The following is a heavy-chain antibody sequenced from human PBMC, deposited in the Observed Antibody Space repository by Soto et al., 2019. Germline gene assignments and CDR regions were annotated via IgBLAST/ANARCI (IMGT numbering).Heavy chain of an antibody. J-gene: IGHJ3*02. CDR2: ISSKGENT. V-gene: IGHV3-64*01. Sequence: GGSLRLSCAASGFTFSSYAMHWVRQAPGKGLEYVSAISSKGENTYYANSVKGTFTRARDNSKNTLYLQMGSLRAEDMAVYYCARVHVLRFLEGAFDIWGQGTMVTVSS. D-gene: IGHD3-3*01. CDR3: ARVHVLRFLEGAFDI. CDR1: GFTFSSYA.